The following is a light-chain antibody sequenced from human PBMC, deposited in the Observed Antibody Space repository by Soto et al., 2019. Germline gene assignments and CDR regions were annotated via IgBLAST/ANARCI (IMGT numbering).Light chain of an antibody. CDR2: ATS. CDR3: QQYGDWPLT. Sequence: EIVVTQSPATLSVSPGERATLSCRASQSVGYNFAWYQQKPGQAPRLLIFATSTRATGVPVRFSGSGSGTEFTLTISSLQSEDFAVYYCQQYGDWPLTFGGGAKVEIE. V-gene: IGKV3-15*01. CDR1: QSVGYN. J-gene: IGKJ4*01.